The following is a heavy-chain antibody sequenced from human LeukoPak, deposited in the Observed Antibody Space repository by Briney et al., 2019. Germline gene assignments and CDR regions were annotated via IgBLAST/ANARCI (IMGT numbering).Heavy chain of an antibody. V-gene: IGHV4-4*02. CDR3: ARVTRADILTGYYPDY. Sequence: PSQTLSLTCAVSGGSISSSNWWSWVRQPPGKGLEWIGEIYHSGSTNYNPSLKSRVTISVDKSKNQFSLKLSSVTAADTAVYYCARVTRADILTGYYPDYWGQGTLVTVSS. CDR2: IYHSGST. CDR1: GGSISSSNW. D-gene: IGHD3-9*01. J-gene: IGHJ4*02.